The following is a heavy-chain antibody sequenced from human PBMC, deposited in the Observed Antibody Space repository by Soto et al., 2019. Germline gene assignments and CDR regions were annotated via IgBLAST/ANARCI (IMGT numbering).Heavy chain of an antibody. CDR1: GGSFSGYY. Sequence: SETLSLTCAVYGGSFSGYYWSWIRQPPGKGLEWIGEINHSGSTNYNPSLKSRVTISVDTSKNQFSLKLSSVTAADTAVYYCARSDYCTNGVCPSRDYYYYSGMDVWGQGTTVTVSS. CDR2: INHSGST. V-gene: IGHV4-34*01. D-gene: IGHD2-8*01. J-gene: IGHJ6*02. CDR3: ARSDYCTNGVCPSRDYYYYSGMDV.